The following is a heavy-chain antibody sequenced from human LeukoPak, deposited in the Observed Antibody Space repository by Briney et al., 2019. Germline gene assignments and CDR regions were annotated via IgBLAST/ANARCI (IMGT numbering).Heavy chain of an antibody. D-gene: IGHD5-12*01. V-gene: IGHV3-23*01. J-gene: IGHJ4*02. CDR1: GFIFSSYA. Sequence: GGSLRLSCAASGFIFSSYAMSWVRQAPGKGLEWVSAISGSGGGTYYADSVKGRFTISRDNSKNTLYLQMNSLRAEDTAVYYCAKSRVGYYSPRDYWGQGTLVTVSS. CDR2: ISGSGGGT. CDR3: AKSRVGYYSPRDY.